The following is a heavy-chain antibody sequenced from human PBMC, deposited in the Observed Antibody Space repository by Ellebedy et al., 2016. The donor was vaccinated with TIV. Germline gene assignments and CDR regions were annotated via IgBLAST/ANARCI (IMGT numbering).Heavy chain of an antibody. Sequence: SEILSLTCAVYGGSFSGYYWSWIRQPPGKGLEWIGEINHSGSTNYNPSLKSRVTISVDTSKNQFSLKLTSVTAADTAVYYCVRVYTGDYDDAFDIWGQGTMVTVSS. CDR1: GGSFSGYY. J-gene: IGHJ3*02. D-gene: IGHD4-17*01. CDR2: INHSGST. V-gene: IGHV4-34*01. CDR3: VRVYTGDYDDAFDI.